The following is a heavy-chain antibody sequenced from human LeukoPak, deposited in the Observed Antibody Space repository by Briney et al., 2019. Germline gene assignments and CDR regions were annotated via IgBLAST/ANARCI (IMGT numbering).Heavy chain of an antibody. CDR3: ARFVLTAAAGTIDY. Sequence: SETLSLTCAVYGGSFSGYYWSWIRQPPGKGLEWIGEINHSGSTNYNPSLKSRVTISVDASKNQFSLKLSSVTAADTAVYYCARFVLTAAAGTIDYWGQGTLVTVSS. D-gene: IGHD6-13*01. V-gene: IGHV4-34*01. J-gene: IGHJ4*02. CDR2: INHSGST. CDR1: GGSFSGYY.